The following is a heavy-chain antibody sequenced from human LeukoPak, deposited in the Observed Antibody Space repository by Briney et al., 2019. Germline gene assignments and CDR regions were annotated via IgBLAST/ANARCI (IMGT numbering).Heavy chain of an antibody. CDR3: ARVEMAPWYFDY. CDR2: INPNSGGT. CDR1: GYTFIGYY. D-gene: IGHD5-24*01. Sequence: ASVKVSCKASGYTFIGYYMHWVRQAPGQGREWMGWINPNSGGTNYAQKFQGRVTMTRDTSISTAYMELSRLRSDDTAVYYCARVEMAPWYFDYWGQGTLVTVSS. V-gene: IGHV1-2*02. J-gene: IGHJ4*02.